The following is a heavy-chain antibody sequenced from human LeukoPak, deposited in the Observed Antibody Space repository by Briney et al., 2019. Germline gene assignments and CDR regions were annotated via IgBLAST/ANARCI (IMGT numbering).Heavy chain of an antibody. CDR3: AKPKDSSGYVEYFQH. D-gene: IGHD3-22*01. J-gene: IGHJ1*01. CDR2: ISGSGGST. CDR1: GFTFSSYA. V-gene: IGHV3-23*01. Sequence: GGSLRLSCAASGFTFSSYAMSWVSQAPGKGLEWVSAISGSGGSTYYADSVKGRFTISRDNSKNTLYLQMNSLRAEDTAVYYCAKPKDSSGYVEYFQHWGQGTLVTVSS.